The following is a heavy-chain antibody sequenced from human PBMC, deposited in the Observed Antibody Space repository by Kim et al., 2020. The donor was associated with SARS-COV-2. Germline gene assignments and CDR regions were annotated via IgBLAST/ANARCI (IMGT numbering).Heavy chain of an antibody. J-gene: IGHJ3*02. D-gene: IGHD3-3*01. CDR2: IYYSGST. V-gene: IGHV4-30-4*01. Sequence: SETLSLTCTVSGGSISSGDYYWSWIRQPPGKGLEWIGYIYYSGSTYYNPSLKSRVTISVDTSKNQFSLKLSSVTAADTAVYYCARDLGRLYDFWSGYGAHAFDIWGQGTMVTVSS. CDR3: ARDLGRLYDFWSGYGAHAFDI. CDR1: GGSISSGDYY.